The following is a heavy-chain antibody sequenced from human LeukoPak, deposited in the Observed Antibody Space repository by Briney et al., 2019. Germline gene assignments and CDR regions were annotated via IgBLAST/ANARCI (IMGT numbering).Heavy chain of an antibody. J-gene: IGHJ4*02. CDR2: IKQDGSEE. D-gene: IGHD1-26*01. V-gene: IGHV3-7*01. Sequence: GGSLRLSCAASGFTFSSYWMSWVRQAPGKGLEWVANIKQDGSEEYYVDSVKGRFTISRDNAKNSLYLQMNSLRAEDTAVYYCARYSGSYYGGKYYFDYWGQGTLVTVSS. CDR1: GFTFSSYW. CDR3: ARYSGSYYGGKYYFDY.